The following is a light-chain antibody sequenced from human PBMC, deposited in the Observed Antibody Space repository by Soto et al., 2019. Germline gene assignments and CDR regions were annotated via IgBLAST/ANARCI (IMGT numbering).Light chain of an antibody. Sequence: AIQMTQSPSYLSASVGDRVTITCRASQGVGDDLGWYQQRPGQAPKVLIYAASTLQSGVPSRFSRSGSGTFFTLTISGLQPDDSATYYCLQDQDYPHTFGQGTKVEIK. V-gene: IGKV1-6*01. CDR1: QGVGDD. J-gene: IGKJ1*01. CDR3: LQDQDYPHT. CDR2: AAS.